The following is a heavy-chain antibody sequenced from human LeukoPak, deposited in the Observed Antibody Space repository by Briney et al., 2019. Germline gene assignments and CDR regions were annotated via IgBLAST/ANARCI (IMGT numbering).Heavy chain of an antibody. V-gene: IGHV3-30*04. CDR2: ISYDGSNK. CDR3: ARDRDFDWLPIKGYFDY. CDR1: GFTFSSYA. J-gene: IGHJ4*02. D-gene: IGHD3-9*01. Sequence: GGSLRLSCAASGFTFSSYAMHWVRQAPGKGLGWVAVISYDGSNKYYADSVKGRFTISRDNSKNTLYLQMNSLRAEDTAVYYCARDRDFDWLPIKGYFDYWGQGTLVTVSS.